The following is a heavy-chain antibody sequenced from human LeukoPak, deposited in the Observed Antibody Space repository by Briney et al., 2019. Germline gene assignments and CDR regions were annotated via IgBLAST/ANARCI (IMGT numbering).Heavy chain of an antibody. Sequence: PSETLSLTCTVSGGSISSSNHYWGWIRQPPGKGLEWVSILYSGGGTYYADSVKSRFTISRDNSKNTLFLQMNSLRAEDTAVYYCARGVARHVFDYWGQGTLVIVSS. J-gene: IGHJ4*02. V-gene: IGHV3-66*01. CDR1: GGSISSSNHY. CDR3: ARGVARHVFDY. CDR2: LYSGGGT. D-gene: IGHD2-15*01.